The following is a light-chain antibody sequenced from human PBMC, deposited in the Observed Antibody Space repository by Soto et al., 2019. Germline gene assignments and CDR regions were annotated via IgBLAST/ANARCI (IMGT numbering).Light chain of an antibody. J-gene: IGKJ5*01. CDR2: AVS. CDR1: QDIRND. V-gene: IGKV1-6*01. CDR3: LHDYNYPIT. Sequence: AIQMTQSPSSLSASVGDRVTITCWASQDIRNDLGWFQQKPGKAPKLLIYAVSTLESGVPSRFSGSGSGTYFTLTISSLQPEDFATYFCLHDYNYPITFGQGTRLEIK.